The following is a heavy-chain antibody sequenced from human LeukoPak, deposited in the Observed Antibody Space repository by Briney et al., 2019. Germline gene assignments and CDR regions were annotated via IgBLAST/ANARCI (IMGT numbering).Heavy chain of an antibody. Sequence: SETLSLTCTVSGGSISSSGYYWGWIRQPPGKGLEWIGSTYYSGSTYYNPSLKSRVTISVDTSRNQFSLKLSSVTAADTAVYYCTRAGGFGELLVGYWGQGALVTVSS. CDR2: TYYSGST. CDR1: GGSISSSGYY. D-gene: IGHD3-10*01. V-gene: IGHV4-39*07. CDR3: TRAGGFGELLVGY. J-gene: IGHJ4*02.